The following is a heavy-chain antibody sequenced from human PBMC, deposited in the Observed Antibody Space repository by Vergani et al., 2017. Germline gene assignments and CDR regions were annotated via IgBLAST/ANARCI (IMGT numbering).Heavy chain of an antibody. Sequence: EVQLVESGGGLIQPGGSLRLSCAASGFTVSSNYMSWVRQAPGKGLEWVSVIYSGGSTYYADSVKGRVTISRDNSKNTLYLQMNSLRAEDTAVYYCARVKDGYNYSDYWGQGTLVTVSS. J-gene: IGHJ4*02. CDR3: ARVKDGYNYSDY. CDR2: IYSGGST. CDR1: GFTVSSNY. D-gene: IGHD5-24*01. V-gene: IGHV3-53*01.